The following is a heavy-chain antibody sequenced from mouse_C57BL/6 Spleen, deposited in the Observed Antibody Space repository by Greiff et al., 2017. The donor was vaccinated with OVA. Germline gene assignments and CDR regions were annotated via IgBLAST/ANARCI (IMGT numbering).Heavy chain of an antibody. J-gene: IGHJ3*01. CDR1: GYAFTNYL. CDR3: ARTWVGYSNYDWFAY. D-gene: IGHD2-5*01. CDR2: INPGSGGT. V-gene: IGHV1-54*01. Sequence: QVQLQQSGAELVRPGTSVKVSCKASGYAFTNYLIEWVKQRPGQGLEWIGEINPGSGGTNYNEKFKGKATLTADKSSSTAYMQLSSLTSEDSAVYFCARTWVGYSNYDWFAYWGQGTLVTVSA.